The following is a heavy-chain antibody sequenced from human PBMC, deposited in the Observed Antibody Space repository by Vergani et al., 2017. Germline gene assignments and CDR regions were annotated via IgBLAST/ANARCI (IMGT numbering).Heavy chain of an antibody. J-gene: IGHJ4*02. CDR1: GLNFNDAW. CDR3: ARLGGFCDSSSCYSNVDY. Sequence: EVQLVESGGGLLKPGDHVRLSCAVSGLNFNDAWMTWVRQAPGKGLEWVANLKQDGTEKHSVDSVKGRFTIFRDNTQNSLYLQMNSLRAEDTAVYYCARLGGFCDSSSCYSNVDYWGQGTLVTVSS. D-gene: IGHD3-22*01. CDR2: LKQDGTEK. V-gene: IGHV3-7*01.